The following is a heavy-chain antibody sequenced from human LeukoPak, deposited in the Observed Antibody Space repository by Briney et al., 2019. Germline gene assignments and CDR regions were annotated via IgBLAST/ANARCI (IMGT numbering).Heavy chain of an antibody. CDR2: IRGKGGNYAA. CDR1: GFSFSDST. D-gene: IGHD3-22*01. Sequence: GGSLRLSCAASGFSFSDSTIQWVRQPPGEGLQWLGRIRGKGGNYAAAYSVSLKGRLTLSRDDSKNTAYLHLNRLKTEDTAVYYCAKSWAFDYYDSSVGYVDYWGQGTLVTVSS. CDR3: AKSWAFDYYDSSVGYVDY. V-gene: IGHV3-73*01. J-gene: IGHJ4*02.